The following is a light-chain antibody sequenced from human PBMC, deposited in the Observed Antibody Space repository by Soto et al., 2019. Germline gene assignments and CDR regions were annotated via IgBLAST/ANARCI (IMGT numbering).Light chain of an antibody. CDR1: NTHIGRNT. Sequence: QPLLNHAPAGFGSPRQKVTIPFFWNNTHIGRNTVHWYQQLPGTAPNVLIYTNDKRPSGVPDRFSGSKSGTSASLAISGLQSEDEADYYCAAWDDSLKGLVFGTGTKVPVL. V-gene: IGLV1-44*01. J-gene: IGLJ1*01. CDR3: AAWDDSLKGLV. CDR2: TND.